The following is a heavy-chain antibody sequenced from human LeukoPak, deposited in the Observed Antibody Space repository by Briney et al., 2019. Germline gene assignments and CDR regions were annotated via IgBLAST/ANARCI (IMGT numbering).Heavy chain of an antibody. CDR1: GYSFTSYW. CDR2: NYPGDSDT. D-gene: IGHD3-10*01. J-gene: IGHJ5*02. Sequence: GESPKTPRNGSGYSFTSYWNGWGRQLPGKGLEGMGINYPGDSDTRYSPSFQGQVTISADKSINTAYLQWSSLKASDTVMYCCGRRVVRGVNYWFVPWGQGALVTVSS. CDR3: GRRVVRGVNYWFVP. V-gene: IGHV5-51*01.